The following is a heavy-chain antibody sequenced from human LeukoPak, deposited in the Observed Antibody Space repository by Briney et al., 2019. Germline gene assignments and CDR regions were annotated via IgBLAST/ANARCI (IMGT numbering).Heavy chain of an antibody. CDR1: GFTFSDYY. J-gene: IGHJ6*02. Sequence: GGSLRLSCAASGFTFSDYYMSWIRQAPGKGLEWVSYISSSGSTIYYADSVKGRFTISRDNAKNSLYLQMNSLRAEDTAVYYCARDGGYYDFWSSLADTGDYYGMDVWGQGTTVTVSS. CDR3: ARDGGYYDFWSSLADTGDYYGMDV. D-gene: IGHD3-3*01. CDR2: ISSSGSTI. V-gene: IGHV3-11*04.